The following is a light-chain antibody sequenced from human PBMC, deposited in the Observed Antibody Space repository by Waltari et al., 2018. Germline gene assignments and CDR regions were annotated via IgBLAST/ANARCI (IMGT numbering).Light chain of an antibody. Sequence: QSALTQPPSASGSPGQSVTISCTGTSSDVGGYNYVSWYQQHPGNAPKLMIFAVSRRPSGVPERFAGSKSGHPASLTVSGLQAEDEADYYCRSYTGSNIGLFGGGTKLTVL. J-gene: IGLJ2*01. CDR1: SSDVGGYNY. CDR2: AVS. V-gene: IGLV2-8*01. CDR3: RSYTGSNIGL.